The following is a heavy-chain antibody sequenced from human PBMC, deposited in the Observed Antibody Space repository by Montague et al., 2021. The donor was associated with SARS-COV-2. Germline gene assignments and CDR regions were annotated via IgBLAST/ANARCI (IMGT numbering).Heavy chain of an antibody. Sequence: SETLSLTCTVTGDSVISEKYYWSWIRQPPGKGLEWIGFIYDSGSTSYNPSLHSRVTITIDTSKNQFSLNLMSVTPADTAVYYCVKGSGYPWGRGTLVTGSS. CDR3: VKGSGYP. CDR2: IYDSGST. CDR1: GDSVISEKYY. J-gene: IGHJ5*02. D-gene: IGHD3-22*01. V-gene: IGHV4-61*01.